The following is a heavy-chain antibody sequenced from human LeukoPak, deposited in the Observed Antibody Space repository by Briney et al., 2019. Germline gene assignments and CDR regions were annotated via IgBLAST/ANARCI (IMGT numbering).Heavy chain of an antibody. CDR1: GYTLTELS. Sequence: GASVKVSCKVSGYTLTELSMHWVRQAPGKGLEWMGGFDPEDGETIYAQKFQGRVTMTEDTSTDTAYMELSSLRSEDTAVYYCATSAGYCSGGSCYPYYYYYMDVWGKGTTVTVSS. J-gene: IGHJ6*03. CDR2: FDPEDGET. CDR3: ATSAGYCSGGSCYPYYYYYMDV. D-gene: IGHD2-15*01. V-gene: IGHV1-24*01.